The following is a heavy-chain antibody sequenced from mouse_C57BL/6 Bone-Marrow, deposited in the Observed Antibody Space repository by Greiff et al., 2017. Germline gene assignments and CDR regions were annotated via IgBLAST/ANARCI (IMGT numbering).Heavy chain of an antibody. CDR1: GYTFTSYD. J-gene: IGHJ1*03. Sequence: VHLVESGPELVKPGASVKLSCKASGYTFTSYDINWVKQRPGQGLEWIGWIYPSDGSTKYNEKFKGKATLTVDTSSSTAYMELNSLTSEDSAVYFCARDYGRSYWYFDVWGTGTAVTVTA. CDR3: ARDYGRSYWYFDV. CDR2: IYPSDGST. D-gene: IGHD1-1*01. V-gene: IGHV1-85*01.